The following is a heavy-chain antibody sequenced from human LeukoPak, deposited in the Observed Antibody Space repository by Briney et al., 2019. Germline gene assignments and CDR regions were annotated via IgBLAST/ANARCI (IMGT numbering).Heavy chain of an antibody. Sequence: SQTLSLTCTVSGGSISSGGYYWSWIRQHPGKGLEWIGYIYYSGSTCYNPSLKSRVTISVDTSKNQFSLKLSSVTAADTAVYYCAREEGYDSSGYFATDYWGQGTLVTVSS. CDR2: IYYSGST. J-gene: IGHJ4*02. CDR1: GGSISSGGYY. CDR3: AREEGYDSSGYFATDY. V-gene: IGHV4-31*03. D-gene: IGHD3-22*01.